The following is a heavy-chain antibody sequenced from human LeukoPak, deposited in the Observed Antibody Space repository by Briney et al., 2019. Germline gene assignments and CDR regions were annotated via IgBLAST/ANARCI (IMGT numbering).Heavy chain of an antibody. CDR1: GGSINSYY. CDR2: IYYSGST. CDR3: ARAPYLDSSGYSTYFDY. J-gene: IGHJ4*02. D-gene: IGHD6-19*01. Sequence: SETLSLTCTVSGGSINSYYWSWIRQPPGKGLEWIAYIYYSGSTSYNPSLKSRVTISVDTSKNQFSLKLSSVTAADTAVYYCARAPYLDSSGYSTYFDYWGQGTLVTVSS. V-gene: IGHV4-59*01.